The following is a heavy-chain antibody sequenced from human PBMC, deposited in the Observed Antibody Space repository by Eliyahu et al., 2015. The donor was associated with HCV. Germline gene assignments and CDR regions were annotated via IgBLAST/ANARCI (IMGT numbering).Heavy chain of an antibody. CDR2: XKQDGSEK. J-gene: IGHJ5*02. CDR3: TSTNVAAAGFS. V-gene: IGHV3-7*01. CDR1: XFTFSNYW. Sequence: EVQLVESGGGFVXPGGSLRXSCVASXFTFSNYWMTWVRQAPGKGLEWLANXKQDGSEKYYVDSVKGRVTISRDNAKNTLYLQMNGLRTEDTGVYYCTSTNVAAAGFSWGQGTQVTVSS. D-gene: IGHD6-13*01.